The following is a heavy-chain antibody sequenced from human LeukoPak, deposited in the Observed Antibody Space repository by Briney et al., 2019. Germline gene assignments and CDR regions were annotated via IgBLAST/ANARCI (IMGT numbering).Heavy chain of an antibody. D-gene: IGHD6-6*01. CDR2: IHNGGSST. Sequence: GGSLRLSCVASGFTFSSYEMNWVRQAPGEGLEWVSYIHNGGSSTYYADSVKGRFTISRDNGKNSLHLQMNSLRAEDTAVYYSARWKRVTSSSLWYFDLWGRGTLVTVSS. V-gene: IGHV3-48*03. J-gene: IGHJ2*01. CDR1: GFTFSSYE. CDR3: ARWKRVTSSSLWYFDL.